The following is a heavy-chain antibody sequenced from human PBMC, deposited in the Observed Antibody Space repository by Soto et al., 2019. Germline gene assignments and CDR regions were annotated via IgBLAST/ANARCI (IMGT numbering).Heavy chain of an antibody. D-gene: IGHD2-15*01. J-gene: IGHJ4*02. CDR3: AKDWAYCSGGSCYYPSTTFYFDY. CDR2: ISGSGGST. CDR1: GFTFSSYA. Sequence: EVQLLESGGGLVQPGGSLRLSCAASGFTFSSYAMSWVRQAPGKGLEWVSAISGSGGSTYYADSVKGRFTISRDNSKNTLSLQMNSLRAADTAVYYCAKDWAYCSGGSCYYPSTTFYFDYWGQGTLVTVSS. V-gene: IGHV3-23*01.